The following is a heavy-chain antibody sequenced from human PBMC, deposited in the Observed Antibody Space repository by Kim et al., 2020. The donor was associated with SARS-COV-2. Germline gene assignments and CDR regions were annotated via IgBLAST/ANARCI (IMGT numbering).Heavy chain of an antibody. V-gene: IGHV3-11*05. D-gene: IGHD3-10*01. CDR1: GFTFSDYY. J-gene: IGHJ6*02. CDR3: ARDLSWGSGGYWADSPSYYCYGMDV. Sequence: GGSLRLSCAASGFTFSDYYMSWIRQAPGKGLEWVSYISSSSSYTNYADSVKGRFTISRDNAKNSLYLQMNSLRAEDTAVYYCARDLSWGSGGYWADSPSYYCYGMDVGGQGTTVTVSS. CDR2: ISSSSSYT.